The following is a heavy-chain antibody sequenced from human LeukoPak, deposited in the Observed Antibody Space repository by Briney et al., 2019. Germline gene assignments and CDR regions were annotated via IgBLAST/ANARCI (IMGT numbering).Heavy chain of an antibody. Sequence: SETLSLTCTVSGGSISSYYWSWIRQPAGKGLEWIGRIYTSGSTNYNPSLKSRVTMSVDTSKNQFSLKLSSVTAADTAVYYCARTSSPPDHYYYYYYMDVWGKGTTVTVSS. D-gene: IGHD6-19*01. CDR3: ARTSSPPDHYYYYYYMDV. CDR1: GGSISSYY. J-gene: IGHJ6*03. CDR2: IYTSGST. V-gene: IGHV4-4*07.